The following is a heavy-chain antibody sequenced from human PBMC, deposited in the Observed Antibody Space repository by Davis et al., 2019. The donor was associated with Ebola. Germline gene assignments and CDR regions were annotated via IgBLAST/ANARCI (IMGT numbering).Heavy chain of an antibody. D-gene: IGHD4-17*01. CDR1: GFTFSSYG. V-gene: IGHV3-21*05. CDR3: STAFNSVTDGFDF. CDR2: IGGSVGYG. Sequence: GGSLRLSCAASGFTFSSYGMHWIRQAPGKGLEWVSRIGGSVGYGNYADSVRGRFTISRDSAKNLLYLQMNTLKTEDTAMYYCSTAFNSVTDGFDFWGRGTMVTVSA. J-gene: IGHJ3*01.